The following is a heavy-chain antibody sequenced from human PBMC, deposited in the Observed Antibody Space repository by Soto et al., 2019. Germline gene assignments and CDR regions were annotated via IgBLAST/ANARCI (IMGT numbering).Heavy chain of an antibody. CDR1: GGSISSGDYF. CDR3: ARGLVIRPYYYHGMDV. Sequence: SETLSLTCTVSGGSISSGDYFWSWIRQSPGKGLEWIGYISSIGSAYYNPSLKSRVSVSRDTSKNQFSLKLSSVTTTDTAVYYCARGLVIRPYYYHGMDVWGQGTTVTVSS. V-gene: IGHV4-30-4*01. CDR2: ISSIGSA. J-gene: IGHJ6*02. D-gene: IGHD3-9*01.